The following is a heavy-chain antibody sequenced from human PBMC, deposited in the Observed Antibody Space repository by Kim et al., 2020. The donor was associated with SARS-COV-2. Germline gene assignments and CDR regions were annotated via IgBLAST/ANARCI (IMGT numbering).Heavy chain of an antibody. Sequence: GESLKISCKGSGYSFTSYWIGWVRQMPGKGLEWMGIIYPGDSDTRYSPSFQGQVTISADKSISTAYLQWSSLKASDTAMYYCARWADSYYDFWSGYYKQYWYFDLWGRGTLVTVSS. V-gene: IGHV5-51*01. D-gene: IGHD3-3*01. J-gene: IGHJ2*01. CDR2: IYPGDSDT. CDR1: GYSFTSYW. CDR3: ARWADSYYDFWSGYYKQYWYFDL.